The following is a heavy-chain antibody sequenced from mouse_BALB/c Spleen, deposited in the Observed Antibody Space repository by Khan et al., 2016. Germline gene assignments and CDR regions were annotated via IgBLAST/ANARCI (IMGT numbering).Heavy chain of an antibody. CDR3: ARDVGAMDH. Sequence: EVELVESGGGLVQPGGSLKLSCAASGFTFSSYGMSWFRQTPDKRLELVATINSYGDSTYYPDSVKGRFTISRDNAKNTLYLQMSSLRSEDTAMYYCARDVGAMDHWGQGTSVTVSS. V-gene: IGHV5-6-3*01. J-gene: IGHJ4*01. CDR1: GFTFSSYG. CDR2: INSYGDST.